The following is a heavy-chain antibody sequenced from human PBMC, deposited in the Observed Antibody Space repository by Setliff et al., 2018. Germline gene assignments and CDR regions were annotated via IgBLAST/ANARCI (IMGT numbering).Heavy chain of an antibody. CDR3: ARGPIVGPTRGDFDF. CDR1: GGTLTTFTTYS. D-gene: IGHD1-26*01. J-gene: IGHJ4*02. V-gene: IGHV1-69*16. Sequence: SVKVSCKASGGTLTTFTTYSLIWVRQAPGQGLEWMGGIIPITGTTNYAQRFQGRITISTDESSSTVYMEMSRLKSEDTAVYYCARGPIVGPTRGDFDFWGLGTLVTVSS. CDR2: IIPITGTT.